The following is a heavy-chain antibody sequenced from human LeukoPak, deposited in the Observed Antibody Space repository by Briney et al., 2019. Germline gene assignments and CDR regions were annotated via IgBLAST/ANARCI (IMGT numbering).Heavy chain of an antibody. CDR2: IYYSGST. J-gene: IGHJ4*02. V-gene: IGHV4-59*01. CDR1: GGSISSYY. Sequence: SETLSLTCTVSGGSISSYYWNWIRQPPGKGLEWIGYIYYSGSTNYNPSLKSRVTISVDTSKNQFSLNLTSVTAADTAVYYCALGSGGSRWFDYWGQGTLVTVSP. CDR3: ALGSGGSRWFDY. D-gene: IGHD2-15*01.